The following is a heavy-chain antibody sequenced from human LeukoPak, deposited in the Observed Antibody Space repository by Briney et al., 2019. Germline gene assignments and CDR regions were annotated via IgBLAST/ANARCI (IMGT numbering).Heavy chain of an antibody. D-gene: IGHD6-6*01. CDR3: ARGGAAPDAFDI. CDR2: IYHSGST. CDR1: GGSISSGGYY. J-gene: IGHJ3*02. Sequence: SETLSLTCTVSGGSISSGGYYWSWIRQPPGKGLEWIGYIYHSGSTYYNPSLKSRVTISVDRSKNQFSLKLSSVTAADTAVYYCARGGAAPDAFDIWGQGTMVTVSS. V-gene: IGHV4-30-2*01.